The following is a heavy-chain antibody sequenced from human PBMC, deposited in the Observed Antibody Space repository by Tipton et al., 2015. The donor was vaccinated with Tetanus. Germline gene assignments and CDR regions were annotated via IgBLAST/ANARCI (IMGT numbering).Heavy chain of an antibody. CDR1: GFTVSSNY. V-gene: IGHV3-53*01. Sequence: SLRLSCAASGFTVSSNYMSWVRQAPGKGLEWVSGIYSGGSTYYADAVKGRFTISRDNAKNTLYLQMNSLRAEDAAVYYCARDSSMAVADPILWYWGQGTLVTVSS. CDR3: ARDSSMAVADPILWY. D-gene: IGHD6-19*01. CDR2: IYSGGST. J-gene: IGHJ4*02.